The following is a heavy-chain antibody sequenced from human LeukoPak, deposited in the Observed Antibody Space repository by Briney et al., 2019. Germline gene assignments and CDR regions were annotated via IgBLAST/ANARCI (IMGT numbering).Heavy chain of an antibody. J-gene: IGHJ6*03. V-gene: IGHV3-23*01. CDR2: ISGSGGST. CDR3: ARDPYSGSYSAYYYYYMDV. D-gene: IGHD1-26*01. CDR1: GFTLSSYG. Sequence: GGSLRLSCAASGFTLSSYGMSWVRQAPGKGLEWVSAISGSGGSTYYADSVKGRFIISRDNSKNTLYLQMNSLRAEDTAVYYCARDPYSGSYSAYYYYYMDVWGKGTTVTVSS.